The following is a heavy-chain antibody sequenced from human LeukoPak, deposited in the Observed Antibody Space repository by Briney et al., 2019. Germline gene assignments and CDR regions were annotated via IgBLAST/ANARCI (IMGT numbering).Heavy chain of an antibody. J-gene: IGHJ4*02. D-gene: IGHD6-19*01. V-gene: IGHV1-2*02. CDR1: GYTFSGYY. CDR2: INPNSGGT. Sequence: ASVKVSCKASGYTFSGYYMHWVRQAPGQGLEWMGWINPNSGGTNYAQKFQGRVTMTRDTSISTAYMELSRLRSDDTAVYYCARDLDYSAVAGDSPDYWGQGTLVTVSS. CDR3: ARDLDYSAVAGDSPDY.